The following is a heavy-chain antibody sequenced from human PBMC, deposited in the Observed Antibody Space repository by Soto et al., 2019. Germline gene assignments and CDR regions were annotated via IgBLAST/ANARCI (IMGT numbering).Heavy chain of an antibody. J-gene: IGHJ4*02. CDR2: ISSSSSYI. Sequence: PGGSLRLSCAASGFTFSSYSMNWVRQAPGKGLEWVSSISSSSSYIYYADSVKGRFTISRDNAKNSLYLQMNSLRAEDTAVYYCARDLGRDTAIRRLYFFDYWGQGT. D-gene: IGHD5-18*01. V-gene: IGHV3-21*01. CDR3: ARDLGRDTAIRRLYFFDY. CDR1: GFTFSSYS.